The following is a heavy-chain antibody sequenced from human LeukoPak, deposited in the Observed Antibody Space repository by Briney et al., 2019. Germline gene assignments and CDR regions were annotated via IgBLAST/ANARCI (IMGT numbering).Heavy chain of an antibody. J-gene: IGHJ5*01. V-gene: IGHV4-34*01. CDR1: GGSFSGYY. CDR2: INHSGST. Sequence: SETLSLTCAVYGGSFSGYYWSWIRQPPGKGLEWIGEINHSGSTNYNPSLKSRVTISVDTSKNQFSLKLSSVTAADTAVYYCARGSPKHDSWGQGTLVTVSS. CDR3: ARGSPKHDS.